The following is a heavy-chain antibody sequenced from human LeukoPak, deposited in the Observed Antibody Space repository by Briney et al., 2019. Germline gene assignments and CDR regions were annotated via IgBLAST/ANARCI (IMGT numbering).Heavy chain of an antibody. CDR1: EFTFSSYW. CDR2: IKQDGSEK. D-gene: IGHD5-24*01. Sequence: PGGSLRLSCAASEFTFSSYWMTWVRQAPGKGLEWVANIKQDGSEKYYVDSVKGGFTISRDNAKNSLYLQMNSLRAEDTAVYYCARERKSGWLQRTYNFDYWGQGTLVTVSS. CDR3: ARERKSGWLQRTYNFDY. J-gene: IGHJ4*02. V-gene: IGHV3-7*01.